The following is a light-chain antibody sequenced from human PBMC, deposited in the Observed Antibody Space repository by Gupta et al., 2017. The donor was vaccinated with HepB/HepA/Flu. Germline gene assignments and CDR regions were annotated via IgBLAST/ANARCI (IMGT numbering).Light chain of an antibody. J-gene: IGLJ1*01. CDR3: CSYASSSTFV. V-gene: IGLV2-23*02. CDR2: EVS. CDR1: SSDVGTYNL. Sequence: ALTQPAALAGTPPASITISCTGTSSDVGTYNLVSWYQQHPGKAPKLMIYEVSNRPSGVSNRFSGSKSGNTASLTISGLQAEDEADYYCCSYASSSTFVFGSGTKVTVL.